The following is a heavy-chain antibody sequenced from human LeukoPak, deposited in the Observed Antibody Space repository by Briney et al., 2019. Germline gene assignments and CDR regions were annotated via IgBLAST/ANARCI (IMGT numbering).Heavy chain of an antibody. CDR1: GFTFSSYG. Sequence: GGSLRLSXAASGFTFSSYGMHWVRQAPGKGLEWVSSISSSSYDINYTDSMKGRFTISRDNAKNSLYLQMNSLRVEDTAVYYCARRESSGRFDYWGQGTLVTVSS. D-gene: IGHD6-19*01. J-gene: IGHJ4*02. CDR3: ARRESSGRFDY. V-gene: IGHV3-21*01. CDR2: ISSSSYDI.